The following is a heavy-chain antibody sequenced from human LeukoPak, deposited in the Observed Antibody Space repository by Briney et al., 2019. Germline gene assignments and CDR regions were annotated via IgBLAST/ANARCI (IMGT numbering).Heavy chain of an antibody. CDR2: ISSTSTYI. V-gene: IGHV3-21*06. CDR1: GFSFSSYS. J-gene: IGHJ5*02. Sequence: GGSLRLSCVASGFSFSSYSMNWVRQAPGKGLEWVSSISSTSTYIYYTDSVKGRFTISRDNAKNSLYLQMDSLRAEDTAVYYCARDPSAVPTAVNWFDPWGQGTLVTVSS. CDR3: ARDPSAVPTAVNWFDP. D-gene: IGHD2-2*01.